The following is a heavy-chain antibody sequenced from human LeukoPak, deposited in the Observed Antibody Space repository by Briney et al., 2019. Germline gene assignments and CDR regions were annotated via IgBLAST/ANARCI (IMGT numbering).Heavy chain of an antibody. CDR2: ISYSGST. Sequence: SETLSLTCTVSGGSISSYYWSWIRQPPGKGLEWIGYISYSGSTDYNPSLKSRVTISLDTSKTQFSLRLSCVTAADTAVYYCARETRLHSGSYSNDAFDIWGQGTMVTVSS. D-gene: IGHD1-26*01. V-gene: IGHV4-59*01. CDR1: GGSISSYY. J-gene: IGHJ3*02. CDR3: ARETRLHSGSYSNDAFDI.